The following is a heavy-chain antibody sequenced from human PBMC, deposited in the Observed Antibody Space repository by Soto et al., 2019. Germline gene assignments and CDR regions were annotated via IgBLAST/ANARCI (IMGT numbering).Heavy chain of an antibody. CDR3: ASVNQKSASVGSFDT. CDR1: GASVNTDTL. V-gene: IGHV4-4*02. Sequence: LQLQESGPGLVKPSGTLSLSCDVSGASVNTDTLWSWVRPSPGQRLEWLGEIYHSGDTNYNPSHKSRISISSDKSTHQFSLRLTSVTAADTAVLFCASVNQKSASVGSFDTWGQGILVTVSS. J-gene: IGHJ5*02. CDR2: IYHSGDT. D-gene: IGHD3-10*01.